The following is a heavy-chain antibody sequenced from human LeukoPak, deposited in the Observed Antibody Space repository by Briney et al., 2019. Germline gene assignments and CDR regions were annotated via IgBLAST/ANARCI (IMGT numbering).Heavy chain of an antibody. D-gene: IGHD4-17*01. V-gene: IGHV3-73*01. Sequence: PGGSLRLSCVASGLTFSGSATHWVRQASGKGLEWVARIRNKAGSFATEYAASVKGRFTISRDDSKNTAYLQMNSLKTEDTAVYYCTGGTTVTTLDYWGQGTLVTVSS. CDR2: IRNKAGSFAT. CDR1: GLTFSGSA. J-gene: IGHJ4*02. CDR3: TGGTTVTTLDY.